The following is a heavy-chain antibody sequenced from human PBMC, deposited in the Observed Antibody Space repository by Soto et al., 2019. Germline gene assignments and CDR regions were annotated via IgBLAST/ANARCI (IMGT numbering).Heavy chain of an antibody. CDR3: ARHVRGAVTMNWFDP. Sequence: QLQESGPGLVKPSETLSLTCTVSGGSIISSNFYWGWIRQPPGKGLEWIGSVEYGGSTYDNPSLKSRVTLSADTSKIQFSLKLTSVTAADTAIYYCARHVRGAVTMNWFDPWGHGTLVTVSS. CDR2: VEYGGST. V-gene: IGHV4-39*01. CDR1: GGSIISSNFY. D-gene: IGHD3-10*02. J-gene: IGHJ5*02.